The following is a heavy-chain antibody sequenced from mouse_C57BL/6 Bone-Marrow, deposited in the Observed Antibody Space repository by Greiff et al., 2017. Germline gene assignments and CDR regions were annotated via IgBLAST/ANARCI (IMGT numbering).Heavy chain of an antibody. Sequence: VQLQQSGAELVRPGTSVKMSCKASGYTFTNYWIGWAKQRPGHGLEWIGDIYPGGGYTNYNEKFKGKATLTADKSSSTAYMQFSSLTSEDSAIYYCARGGDYDPYAMDYWGQGTSVTVSS. CDR1: GYTFTNYW. CDR2: IYPGGGYT. J-gene: IGHJ4*01. D-gene: IGHD2-4*01. V-gene: IGHV1-63*01. CDR3: ARGGDYDPYAMDY.